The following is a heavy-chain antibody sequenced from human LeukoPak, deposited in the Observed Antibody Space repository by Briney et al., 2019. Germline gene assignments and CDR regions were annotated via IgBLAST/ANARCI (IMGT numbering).Heavy chain of an antibody. Sequence: GGSLRLSCAASGFTFSYAWMTWVRQAPGKGLEWVGRIKSKSNGGTTDYAAPVKGRFTISRDDSKDTLYPQMNSLKTEDTAVYYCTTKTRITTTGSDYGGQGTLVTVSS. J-gene: IGHJ4*02. CDR1: GFTFSYAW. CDR3: TTKTRITTTGSDY. D-gene: IGHD6-13*01. CDR2: IKSKSNGGTT. V-gene: IGHV3-15*01.